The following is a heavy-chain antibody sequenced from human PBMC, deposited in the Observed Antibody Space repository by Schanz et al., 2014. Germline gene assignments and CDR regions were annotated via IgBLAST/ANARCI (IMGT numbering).Heavy chain of an antibody. CDR3: ARPPHDSSGYYPFHS. D-gene: IGHD3-22*01. CDR1: GFIFSDYY. Sequence: QVQLVESGGGLVKPGGSLRLSCAASGFIFSDYYMAWIRQAPGKGPEYVSYISSGGTTTYHSDSVKGRFTISRDSAENSLYLQMNSRRAEDTAVYYCARPPHDSSGYYPFHSWGQGSLXTVSS. CDR2: ISSGGTTT. V-gene: IGHV3-11*01. J-gene: IGHJ4*02.